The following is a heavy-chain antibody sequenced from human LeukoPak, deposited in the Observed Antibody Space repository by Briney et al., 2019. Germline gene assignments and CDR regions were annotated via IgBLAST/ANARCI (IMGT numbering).Heavy chain of an antibody. Sequence: SQTLSLTCTVSGGSISSGSYYWSWIRQPAGKGLEWIGRIYTSGSTNYNPSLKSRVTISVDTSKNQFSLKLSSVTAADTAVYYCARVLSGRGSLYSYYYYMDVWGKGTTVTISS. CDR3: ARVLSGRGSLYSYYYYMDV. J-gene: IGHJ6*03. CDR2: IYTSGST. CDR1: GGSISSGSYY. V-gene: IGHV4-61*02. D-gene: IGHD3-10*01.